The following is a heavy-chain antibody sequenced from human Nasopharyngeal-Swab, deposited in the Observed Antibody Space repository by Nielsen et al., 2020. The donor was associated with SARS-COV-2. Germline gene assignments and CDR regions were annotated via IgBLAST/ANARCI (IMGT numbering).Heavy chain of an antibody. D-gene: IGHD6-6*01. Sequence: GESLKISCAASGFSFNTYIMNWIRQSPGKGLEWVSSIGPSGSFTYYADSVRGRFSISRDNAQNSLYLEMHSLRVDDTAVYYCARDREAARTYYYGMDVWGQGTTVTVSS. V-gene: IGHV3-21*01. CDR1: GFSFNTYI. CDR2: IGPSGSFT. J-gene: IGHJ6*02. CDR3: ARDREAARTYYYGMDV.